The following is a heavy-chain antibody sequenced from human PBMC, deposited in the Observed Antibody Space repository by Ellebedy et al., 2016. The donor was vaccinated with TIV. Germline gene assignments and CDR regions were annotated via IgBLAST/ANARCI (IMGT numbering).Heavy chain of an antibody. V-gene: IGHV4-34*01. J-gene: IGHJ4*02. CDR1: GESFSAYY. CDR2: INHSGST. D-gene: IGHD1-20*01. CDR3: ASRGRRGTRYNWDDDRDY. Sequence: SETLSLTXAVYGESFSAYYWIWIRQPPGKGLEWIGEINHSGSTNYSPSLKSRVTISEDTSKNQFSLKLRSVTAADTAVYYCASRGRRGTRYNWDDDRDYWGQGTLVTVSS.